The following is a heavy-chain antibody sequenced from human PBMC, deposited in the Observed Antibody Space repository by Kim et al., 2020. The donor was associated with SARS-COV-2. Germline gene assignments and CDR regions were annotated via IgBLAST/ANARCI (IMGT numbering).Heavy chain of an antibody. CDR1: GGSFSGHY. V-gene: IGHV4-34*01. J-gene: IGHJ6*02. Sequence: SETLSLTCAVYGGSFSGHYWSWIRQPPGKGLEWIGEIHQSGSTNYNPSLKSRVTISIDTSKNQFSLKLSSVTAADMGFYYCARGRAGVVPAPILGIGPHYDYFIMDVWGHGTTVTVSS. D-gene: IGHD2-2*02. CDR3: ARGRAGVVPAPILGIGPHYDYFIMDV. CDR2: IHQSGST.